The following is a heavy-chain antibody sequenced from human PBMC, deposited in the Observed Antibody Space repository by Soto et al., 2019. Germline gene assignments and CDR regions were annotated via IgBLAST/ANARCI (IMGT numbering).Heavy chain of an antibody. CDR2: ISGYNENT. CDR1: GYSFSNYG. Sequence: QVRLMQSGAEVKKPGASVRVSCKTSGYSFSNYGVAWVRQAPGQGLEWMGWISGYNENTNSAQHLQDRITMTTDTFMSTAYMELRSLRSDDTAIYYCARDVWGTAAAGSYYFDYWGQGTVVTVSS. D-gene: IGHD6-25*01. V-gene: IGHV1-18*01. J-gene: IGHJ4*02. CDR3: ARDVWGTAAAGSYYFDY.